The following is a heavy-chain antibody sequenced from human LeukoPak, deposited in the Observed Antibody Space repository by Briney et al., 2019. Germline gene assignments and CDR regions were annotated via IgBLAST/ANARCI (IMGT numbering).Heavy chain of an antibody. J-gene: IGHJ4*02. V-gene: IGHV4-39*07. D-gene: IGHD2-8*01. Sequence: PSETLSLTCAVSGGSISSSSYYWGWIRQPPGKGLEWIGSIYYSGSTNYNPSLKSRVTISVDTSKNQFSLKLSSVTAADTAVYYCARVPYCTNGVCFFDYWGQGTLVTVSS. CDR3: ARVPYCTNGVCFFDY. CDR2: IYYSGST. CDR1: GGSISSSSYY.